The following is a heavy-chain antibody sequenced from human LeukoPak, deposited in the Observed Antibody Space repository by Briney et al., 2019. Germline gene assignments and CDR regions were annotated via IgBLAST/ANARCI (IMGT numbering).Heavy chain of an antibody. V-gene: IGHV3-30*18. CDR1: GFTFSSYG. J-gene: IGHJ4*02. D-gene: IGHD6-13*01. Sequence: PGRSLRLSCAASGFTFSSYGMHWVRQAPGKGLEWVAVISYDGSNKYYADSVKGRFTISRGNSKNTLYLQMNSLRAEDTAVYYCAKDRYYSSSWYGEFDYWGQGTLVTVSS. CDR2: ISYDGSNK. CDR3: AKDRYYSSSWYGEFDY.